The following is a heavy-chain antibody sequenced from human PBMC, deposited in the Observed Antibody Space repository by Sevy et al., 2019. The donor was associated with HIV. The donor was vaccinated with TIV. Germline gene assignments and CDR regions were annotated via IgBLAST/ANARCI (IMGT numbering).Heavy chain of an antibody. J-gene: IGHJ4*02. Sequence: GGSLRLSCAASGFTFAKYSMSWLRQAPGKGLEWVSTFSFGCGRINYADSVKGRFTISRDDSKNTLYLQMNSLRAEDTATHVCAREGCTQPHDYWGQGTLVTVSS. CDR3: AREGCTQPHDY. CDR2: FSFGCGRI. CDR1: GFTFAKYS. V-gene: IGHV3-23*01.